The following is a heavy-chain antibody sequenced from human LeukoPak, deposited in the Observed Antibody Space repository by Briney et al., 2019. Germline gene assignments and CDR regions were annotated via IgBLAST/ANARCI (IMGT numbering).Heavy chain of an antibody. CDR1: GFTFSSYS. Sequence: GGSLRLSCAASGFTFSSYSMNWVRQAPGKGLEWVSSISSSSSSYIYYADSVKGRFTISRDNAKNSLYLQMNSLRAEDTAVYYCARDLREGTMSPRWFDPWGQGTLVTVSS. CDR3: ARDLREGTMSPRWFDP. J-gene: IGHJ5*02. CDR2: ISSSSSSYI. D-gene: IGHD3-3*01. V-gene: IGHV3-21*01.